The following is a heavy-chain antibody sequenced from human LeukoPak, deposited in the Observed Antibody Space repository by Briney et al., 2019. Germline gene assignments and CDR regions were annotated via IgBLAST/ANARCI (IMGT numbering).Heavy chain of an antibody. CDR2: IIPIFGTA. CDR1: GGTFSSYA. CDR3: AREGAPVIQPSVYYYYYYMDV. Sequence: SVKVSCKASGGTFSSYAISWVRQAPGQGLEWMGGIIPIFGTANYAQKFQGRVTITADESTSTAYMELSSLRSEDTAVYYCAREGAPVIQPSVYYYYYYMDVWGKGTTVTVSS. V-gene: IGHV1-69*13. D-gene: IGHD3-16*02. J-gene: IGHJ6*03.